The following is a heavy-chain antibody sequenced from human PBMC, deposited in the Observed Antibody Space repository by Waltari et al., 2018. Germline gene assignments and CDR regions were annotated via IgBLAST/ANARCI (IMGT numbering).Heavy chain of an antibody. V-gene: IGHV1-2*06. Sequence: QVQLVQSGAEVKKPGASVKVSCKASGYTFTGYYMHWVRQAPGQGLEWMGRINPNSGGTNYAQKFQGRVTMTRDTSISTAYMELSRLRSDDTAVYYCARGPLLWFGKSARAEYFQHWGQGTLVTVSS. J-gene: IGHJ1*01. D-gene: IGHD3-10*01. CDR3: ARGPLLWFGKSARAEYFQH. CDR2: INPNSGGT. CDR1: GYTFTGYY.